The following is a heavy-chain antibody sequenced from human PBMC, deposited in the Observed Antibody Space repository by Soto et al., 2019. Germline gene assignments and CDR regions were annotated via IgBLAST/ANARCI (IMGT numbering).Heavy chain of an antibody. Sequence: SETLSLTCAVSGGSISSGGYSWSWIRQPPGKGLEWIGYIYHSGSTYYNPSLKSRVTISVDRSKNQFSLKLSSVTAADTAVYYCASGKYGSGSYSTDYWGQGTLVTVSS. J-gene: IGHJ4*02. CDR3: ASGKYGSGSYSTDY. D-gene: IGHD3-10*01. V-gene: IGHV4-30-2*01. CDR1: GGSISSGGYS. CDR2: IYHSGST.